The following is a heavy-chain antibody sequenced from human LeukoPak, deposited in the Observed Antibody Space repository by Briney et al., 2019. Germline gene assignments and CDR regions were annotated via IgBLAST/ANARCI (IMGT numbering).Heavy chain of an antibody. D-gene: IGHD6-19*01. Sequence: PGTSLRLSCAGSGFTFSSYAIHWVRQAPGKGLDWVAVIWYDGSEKYYADSVKGRFTISRDNSKNTLYLQMNSLKTEDTAVYYCTTDKRRVAVAGKQLFYYYYGMDAWGQGTTVTVSS. J-gene: IGHJ6*02. V-gene: IGHV3-33*01. CDR1: GFTFSSYA. CDR2: IWYDGSEK. CDR3: TTDKRRVAVAGKQLFYYYYGMDA.